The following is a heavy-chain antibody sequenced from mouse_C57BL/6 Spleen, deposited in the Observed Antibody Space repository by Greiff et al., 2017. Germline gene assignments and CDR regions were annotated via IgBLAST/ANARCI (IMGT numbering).Heavy chain of an antibody. Sequence: EVKLLESEGGLVQPGSSMKLSCTASGFTFSDYYMAWVRQVPEKGLEWVANINYDGSSTYYLDSLKSRFILSRDNAKNILYLQMSSLTSEDTATYYCARGGGTGDYFDYWGQGTTLTVSS. V-gene: IGHV5-16*01. CDR1: GFTFSDYY. CDR3: ARGGGTGDYFDY. D-gene: IGHD4-1*01. CDR2: INYDGSST. J-gene: IGHJ2*01.